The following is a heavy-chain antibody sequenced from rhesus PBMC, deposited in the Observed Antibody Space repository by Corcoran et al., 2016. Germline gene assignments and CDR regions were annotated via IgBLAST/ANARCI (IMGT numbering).Heavy chain of an antibody. V-gene: IGHV4-127*01. CDR2: IGGRSGST. Sequence: QVQLQESGPGLVKPSETLSLTCAVSGYSISSGYGWSWIRQPPGKGLEWIGSIGGRSGSTNYNPSLKSRSTISKDTSKNQFSLELSSVTAADTAVYYWARLITMITWGQGVLVTVSS. CDR3: ARLITMIT. CDR1: GYSISSGYG. D-gene: IGHD3-28*01. J-gene: IGHJ4*01.